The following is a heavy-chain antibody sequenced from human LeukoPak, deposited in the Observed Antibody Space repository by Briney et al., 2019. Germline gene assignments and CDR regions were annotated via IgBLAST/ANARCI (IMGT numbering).Heavy chain of an antibody. CDR1: GGSISSYY. D-gene: IGHD6-19*01. V-gene: IGHV4-59*08. J-gene: IGHJ4*02. CDR2: IYYSGST. CDR3: ARRSSGWYQNYFDY. Sequence: PSETLSLTCTVSGGSISSYYWSWIRQPPGKGLEWIGYIYYSGSTNYNPSLKSRVTISVDTSKNQFSLKLSSVTAADTAVYCCARRSSGWYQNYFDYWGQGTLVTVSS.